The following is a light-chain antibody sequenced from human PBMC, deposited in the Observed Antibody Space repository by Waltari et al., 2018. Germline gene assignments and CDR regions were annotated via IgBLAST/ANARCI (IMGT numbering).Light chain of an antibody. CDR2: GNS. CDR3: QSYDSSLSGVV. CDR1: SSTIGAGYD. J-gene: IGLJ2*01. Sequence: QSVLTQPPSVSGAPGQRVPISCTGSSSTIGAGYDAHWYPQRPGTAPKLLIYGNSNRPSGVPDRFSGSKSGTSASLAITGLQAEDEADYYCQSYDSSLSGVVFGGGTKLTVL. V-gene: IGLV1-40*01.